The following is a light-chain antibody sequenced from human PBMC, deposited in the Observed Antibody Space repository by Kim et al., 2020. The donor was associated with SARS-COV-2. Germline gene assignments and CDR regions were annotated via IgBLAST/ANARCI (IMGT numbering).Light chain of an antibody. CDR3: AAWDDSLSGLV. Sequence: GQRVTISCSESSSNIGSNYVYWYQQLPGTAPKLLIYRNNQRPSGVPDRFSGSKSGTSASLAISGLRSEDEADYYCAAWDDSLSGLVFGGGTQLTVL. J-gene: IGLJ2*01. CDR1: SSNIGSNY. CDR2: RNN. V-gene: IGLV1-47*01.